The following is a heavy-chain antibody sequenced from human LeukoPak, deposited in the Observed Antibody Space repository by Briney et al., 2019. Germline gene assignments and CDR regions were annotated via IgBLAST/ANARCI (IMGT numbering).Heavy chain of an antibody. J-gene: IGHJ2*01. CDR2: ISYNSDTI. CDR1: GFTFDDYA. D-gene: IGHD2-21*02. CDR3: AKDYCGGDCYSGWYFDL. Sequence: YPGGSLRLSCAASGFTFDDYAMHWVRQAPGKGLEWVSGISYNSDTIAYADSVKGRFTISRDNAKNSLYLQMNSLRAEDTALYYCAKDYCGGDCYSGWYFDLWGRGTLVTVSS. V-gene: IGHV3-9*01.